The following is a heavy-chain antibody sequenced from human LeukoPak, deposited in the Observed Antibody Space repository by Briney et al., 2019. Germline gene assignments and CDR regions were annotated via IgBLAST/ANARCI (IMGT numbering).Heavy chain of an antibody. V-gene: IGHV4-39*07. Sequence: SETLSLTCTVSGGSISSSSYYWGWIRQPPGKGLEWIGSIYYSGSAYYNPSLKSRVTISVDTSKNQFSLKLTSVTAADTAMFYCASGTTVTPYWGQGTLVTVSS. CDR1: GGSISSSSYY. CDR2: IYYSGSA. J-gene: IGHJ4*02. CDR3: ASGTTVTPY. D-gene: IGHD4-17*01.